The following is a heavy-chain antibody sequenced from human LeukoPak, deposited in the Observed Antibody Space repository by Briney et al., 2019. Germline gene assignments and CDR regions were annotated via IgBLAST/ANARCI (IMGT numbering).Heavy chain of an antibody. CDR2: INPNSGGT. V-gene: IGHV1-2*02. Sequence: GASVKVSCKASGNTFTGYYMHWVRQAPGQGLEWMGWINPNSGGTNYAQKFQGRVTMTRDTSISTAYMELSRLRSDDTAVYYCARERGYWLRWSPGYFDYWGQGTLVTVSS. CDR3: ARERGYWLRWSPGYFDY. J-gene: IGHJ4*02. CDR1: GNTFTGYY. D-gene: IGHD4-23*01.